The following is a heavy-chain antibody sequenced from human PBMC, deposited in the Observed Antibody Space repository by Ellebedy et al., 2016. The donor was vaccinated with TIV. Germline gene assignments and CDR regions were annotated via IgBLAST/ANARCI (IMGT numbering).Heavy chain of an antibody. Sequence: GESLKISXAASGFTLSDYYMSWIRQAPGKGLEWVSYISSSGSTIYYADSVKGRFTISRDNAKNSLYLQMNSLRAEDTAVYYCARDEEGVERYSGAPWYWGQGTLVTVSS. J-gene: IGHJ4*02. D-gene: IGHD6-13*01. CDR2: ISSSGSTI. CDR3: ARDEEGVERYSGAPWY. CDR1: GFTLSDYY. V-gene: IGHV3-11*04.